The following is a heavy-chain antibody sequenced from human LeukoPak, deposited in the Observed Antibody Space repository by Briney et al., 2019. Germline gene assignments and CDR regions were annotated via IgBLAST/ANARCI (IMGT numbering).Heavy chain of an antibody. CDR3: AKDGVGSGSSHHFDY. CDR1: GVTFDSCG. CDR2: ISGSGGST. Sequence: GGSLRLSCAASGVTFDSCGMTWVRQAPGKGLEWVSAISGSGGSTYYADSVKGRFTISRDNSKNTLYLQMNSLRAEDTAVYYCAKDGVGSGSSHHFDYWGQGTLVTVSS. D-gene: IGHD3-10*01. J-gene: IGHJ4*02. V-gene: IGHV3-23*01.